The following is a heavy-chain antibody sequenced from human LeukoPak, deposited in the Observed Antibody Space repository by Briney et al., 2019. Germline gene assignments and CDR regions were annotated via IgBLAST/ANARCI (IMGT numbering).Heavy chain of an antibody. CDR2: ISWNSGSI. J-gene: IGHJ4*02. Sequence: GGSLRLSCAASGFTFSSYAMHWVRQAPGKGLEWVSGISWNSGSIGYADSVKGRFTISRDNAKNSLYLQMNSLRAEDTALYYCAKAALNYDSSGYGLYFDYWGQGTLVTVSS. CDR3: AKAALNYDSSGYGLYFDY. V-gene: IGHV3-9*01. D-gene: IGHD3-22*01. CDR1: GFTFSSYA.